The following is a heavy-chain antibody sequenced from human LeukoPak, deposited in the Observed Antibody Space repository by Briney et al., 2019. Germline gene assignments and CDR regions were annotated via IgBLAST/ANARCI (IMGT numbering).Heavy chain of an antibody. J-gene: IGHJ3*02. CDR3: ARGDQQLVRAFDI. Sequence: PSETLSLTCAVYGGSFSGYYWSWIRQPPGKGLEWIGEINHSGSTNYNPSLKSRVAISVYTSKNQFSLKLSSVPAAGTAVYYCARGDQQLVRAFDIWGQGTMVTVSS. D-gene: IGHD6-13*01. V-gene: IGHV4-34*01. CDR2: INHSGST. CDR1: GGSFSGYY.